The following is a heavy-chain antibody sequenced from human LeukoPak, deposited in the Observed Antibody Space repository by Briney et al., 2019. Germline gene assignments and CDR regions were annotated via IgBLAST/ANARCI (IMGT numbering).Heavy chain of an antibody. CDR3: AKPSQYFDWLFYHYYFDY. D-gene: IGHD3-9*01. CDR2: ISYDGSNK. V-gene: IGHV3-30*18. CDR1: GFTFSGSA. Sequence: GGSLRLSCAASGFTFSGSAMHWVRQAPGKGLEWVAVISYDGSNKYYADSVKGRFTISRDNSKNTLYLQMNSLRAEDTAVYYCAKPSQYFDWLFYHYYFDYWGQGTLVTVSS. J-gene: IGHJ4*02.